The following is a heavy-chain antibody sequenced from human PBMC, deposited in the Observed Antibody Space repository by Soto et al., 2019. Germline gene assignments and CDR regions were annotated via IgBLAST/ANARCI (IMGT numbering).Heavy chain of an antibody. D-gene: IGHD3-9*01. CDR1: GDSISGDFF. CDR3: ARGTRATQYFPYFYGMDV. J-gene: IGHJ6*02. V-gene: IGHV4-61*08. Sequence: QVQLQESGPGLVKPSQTLSLTCTVSGDSISGDFFWGWIRQPPGKGLQWIGYISYSGTTSYNPSLKSRLTMSLNTSKNQFSLNLRSVTAADTAVYYCARGTRATQYFPYFYGMDVWGQGTTVTVSS. CDR2: ISYSGTT.